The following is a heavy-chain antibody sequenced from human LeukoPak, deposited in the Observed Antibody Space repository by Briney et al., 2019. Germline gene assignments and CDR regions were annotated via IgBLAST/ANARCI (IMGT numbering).Heavy chain of an antibody. Sequence: GESLKISCKGSGYSFTSYWIGWVRQMPGKGLEWMGIINPGYSDIRYSPSFQGQVTISADKSISTAYLQWSSLKASNTAIYYCARHDKGYSGYVTLDYWGQGTLVSVSS. CDR1: GYSFTSYW. J-gene: IGHJ4*02. D-gene: IGHD5-12*01. CDR2: INPGYSDI. V-gene: IGHV5-51*01. CDR3: ARHDKGYSGYVTLDY.